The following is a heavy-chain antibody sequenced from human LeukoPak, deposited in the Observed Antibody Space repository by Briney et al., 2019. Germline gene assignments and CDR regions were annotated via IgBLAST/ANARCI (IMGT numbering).Heavy chain of an antibody. V-gene: IGHV3-66*01. CDR3: ASKLTTGY. CDR1: GLTVSSNY. CDR2: IYSGGTT. Sequence: GGSLRLSCVVSGLTVSSNYMSWVRQAPGKGLEGVSVIYSGGTTNYADSVKGRFIVYRDNSKNTLYLQMNSLRAEDTAVYYCASKLTTGYWGQGTLVTVSS. J-gene: IGHJ4*02. D-gene: IGHD4-17*01.